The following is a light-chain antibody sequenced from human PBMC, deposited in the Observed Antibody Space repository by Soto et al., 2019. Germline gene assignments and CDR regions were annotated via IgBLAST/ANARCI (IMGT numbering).Light chain of an antibody. CDR3: HHSGNSHGT. V-gene: IGKV3-20*01. CDR2: GAS. CDR1: QTIISRY. J-gene: IGKJ1*01. Sequence: EIVLAQSPGTLSLSPGERATLSCRASQTIISRYLTWYQQKSGQVPRLLIYGASSRATGIPDRFSGSGSGTDFTLTISRLEPEDVAVYYCHHSGNSHGTFGQGTKVEIK.